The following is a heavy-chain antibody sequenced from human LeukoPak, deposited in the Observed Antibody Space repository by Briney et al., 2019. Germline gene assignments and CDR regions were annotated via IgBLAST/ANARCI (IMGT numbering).Heavy chain of an antibody. J-gene: IGHJ6*03. CDR3: AKDLRDIVVVPAAIVAYYYYYYMDV. D-gene: IGHD2-2*02. CDR1: GFTFSSYA. Sequence: GGSLRLSCAASGFTFSSYAMSWARQAPGKGLEWVSAISGSGGSTYYADSVKGRFTISRDNSKNTLYLQMNSLRAEDTAVYYCAKDLRDIVVVPAAIVAYYYYYYMDVWGKGTTVTVSS. CDR2: ISGSGGST. V-gene: IGHV3-23*01.